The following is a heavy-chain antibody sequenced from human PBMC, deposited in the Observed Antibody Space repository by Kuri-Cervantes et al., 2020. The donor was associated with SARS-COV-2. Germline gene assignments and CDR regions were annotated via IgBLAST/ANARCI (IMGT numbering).Heavy chain of an antibody. V-gene: IGHV3-73*01. CDR3: ATELTYSSGWYGVWDY. CDR2: VRGKANNYAT. CDR1: GFLFSASA. Sequence: GESLKISCEVSGFLFSASAIHWVRQASGKGLEWVGRVRGKANNYATAYAASVKGRFTISRDDSKNTAYLQMNSLKTEDTAVYYCATELTYSSGWYGVWDYWGQGTLVTVSS. J-gene: IGHJ4*02. D-gene: IGHD6-19*01.